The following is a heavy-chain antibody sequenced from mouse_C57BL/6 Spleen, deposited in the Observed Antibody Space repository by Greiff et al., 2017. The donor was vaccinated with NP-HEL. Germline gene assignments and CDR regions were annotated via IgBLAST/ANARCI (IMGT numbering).Heavy chain of an antibody. CDR3: TRYPAYYSDY. D-gene: IGHD2-12*01. V-gene: IGHV1-15*01. CDR1: GYTFTDYE. Sequence: QVQLQQSGAELVRPGASVTLSCKASGYTFTDYEMHWVKQTPVHGLEWIGAIDPETGGTAYNQKFKGKAILTADKSSSTAYMELRSLTSEDSAVYYCTRYPAYYSDYWGQGTTLTVSS. J-gene: IGHJ2*01. CDR2: IDPETGGT.